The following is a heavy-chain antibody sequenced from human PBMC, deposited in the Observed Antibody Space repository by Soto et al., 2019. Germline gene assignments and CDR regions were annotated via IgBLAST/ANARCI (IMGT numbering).Heavy chain of an antibody. V-gene: IGHV1-69*01. CDR2: IIPIFGTA. J-gene: IGHJ4*02. CDR1: GGTFSSYA. CDR3: ARDSTALDRYSSGFDY. D-gene: IGHD6-19*01. Sequence: QVQLVQSGAEVKKPGSSVKVSCTASGGTFSSYAISWVRQAPGQGLEWMGGIIPIFGTANYAQKFQGRVTITADESTSTAYLELSSLRSEDTAVYYCARDSTALDRYSSGFDYWGQGTLVTVSS.